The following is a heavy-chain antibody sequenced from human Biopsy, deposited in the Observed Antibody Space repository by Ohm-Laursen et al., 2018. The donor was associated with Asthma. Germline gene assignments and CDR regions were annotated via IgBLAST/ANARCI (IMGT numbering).Heavy chain of an antibody. CDR2: THPSGYT. D-gene: IGHD1-26*01. CDR3: ARGSSSRLSQWELLVSGGKRAHSYYGMDV. CDR1: GGSFSSNY. V-gene: IGHV4-34*01. J-gene: IGHJ6*02. Sequence: TLSLTCLVYGGSFSSNYWSWIRQTPGKGLEWLGATHPSGYTNSNPSPRRRLTLSVDTSTNQFSLRLTSVTAADTAVYYCARGSSSRLSQWELLVSGGKRAHSYYGMDVWGQGTTVTVSS.